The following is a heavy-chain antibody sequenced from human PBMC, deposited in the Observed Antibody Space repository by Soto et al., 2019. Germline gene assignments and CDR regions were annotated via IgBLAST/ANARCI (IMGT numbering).Heavy chain of an antibody. CDR3: AREGKSSSSCFDY. CDR2: INPNSGRT. D-gene: IGHD6-13*01. CDR1: GYTFTGYY. J-gene: IGHJ4*02. Sequence: QVQLVQSGAEVKKPGASVKVSCKASGYTFTGYYMHWVRQAPGQVLEWMGWINPNSGRTNYAQKFQGRVTITRDTSISTAYMELSRLRSDDTAVYYWAREGKSSSSCFDYWGQRTLVTVSS. V-gene: IGHV1-2*02.